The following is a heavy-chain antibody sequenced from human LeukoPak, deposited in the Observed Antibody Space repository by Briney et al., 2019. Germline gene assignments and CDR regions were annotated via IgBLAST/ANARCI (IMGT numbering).Heavy chain of an antibody. CDR2: INTTSSYI. CDR1: GFTLSYYS. CDR3: ARERAHMVVVISDAFDL. J-gene: IGHJ3*01. Sequence: GGSLRLSCAASGFTLSYYSMNWVRQAPGKGLEWVSYINTTSSYIYYADSVKGRFTISRDNARNSLYLQMNSLRAEDTAVYYCARERAHMVVVISDAFDLWGQGTMVTVSS. D-gene: IGHD3-22*01. V-gene: IGHV3-21*01.